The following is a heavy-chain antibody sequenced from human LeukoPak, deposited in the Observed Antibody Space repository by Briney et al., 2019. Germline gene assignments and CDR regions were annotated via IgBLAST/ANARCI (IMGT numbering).Heavy chain of an antibody. D-gene: IGHD4-17*01. J-gene: IGHJ4*02. Sequence: PGGSLRLSCAASGFTFDDYAMHWVRQAPGKGLEWVSGISWDSGSIAYADSVKGRFIISRDNAKNSLYLQMNSLRTEDTALYYCAKDPGITLTTRTTHFDYWGQGTLVIVSS. CDR3: AKDPGITLTTRTTHFDY. V-gene: IGHV3-9*01. CDR1: GFTFDDYA. CDR2: ISWDSGSI.